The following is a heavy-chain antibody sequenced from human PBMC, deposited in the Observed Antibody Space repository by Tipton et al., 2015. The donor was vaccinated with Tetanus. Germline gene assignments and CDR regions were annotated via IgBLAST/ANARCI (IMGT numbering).Heavy chain of an antibody. D-gene: IGHD5-18*01. CDR3: ARDASRYTYGSNYFDY. Sequence: SLRLSCAASGFTFRNYGMHWVRQAPGRGLEWVAIVWYDGRNKYYADSVKGRFTISRDNAKNSLYLQMSSPRAEDTAVYYCARDASRYTYGSNYFDYWGQGTLVTVSS. J-gene: IGHJ4*02. CDR1: GFTFRNYG. V-gene: IGHV3-33*01. CDR2: VWYDGRNK.